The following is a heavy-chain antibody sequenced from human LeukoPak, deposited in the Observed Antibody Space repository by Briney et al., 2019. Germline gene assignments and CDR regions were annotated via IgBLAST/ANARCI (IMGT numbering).Heavy chain of an antibody. Sequence: GRSLRLSCAASGFTFDDYAMHWVRQAPGKGLEWVLGISWNSGSIGYADSVKGRFTISRDNAKNSLYLQMNSLRAEDTALYYCAKDPNYSSSWYLNYWGQGTLVTVSS. J-gene: IGHJ4*02. D-gene: IGHD6-13*01. CDR2: ISWNSGSI. V-gene: IGHV3-9*01. CDR3: AKDPNYSSSWYLNY. CDR1: GFTFDDYA.